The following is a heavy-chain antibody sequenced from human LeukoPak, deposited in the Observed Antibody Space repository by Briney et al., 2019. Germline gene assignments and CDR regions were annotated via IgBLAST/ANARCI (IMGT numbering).Heavy chain of an antibody. J-gene: IGHJ3*02. CDR2: ISSSSSYI. V-gene: IGHV3-21*04. D-gene: IGHD2-15*01. CDR3: ARSCSGGSCAGLGAFDI. CDR1: GFTFSSYS. Sequence: GGSLRLSCAASGFTFSSYSMNWVRQAPGKGLEWVSSISSSSSYIYYADSVKGRFTISRDNAKNSLYLQMNSLRAEDTAVYYCARSCSGGSCAGLGAFDIWGQGTMVTVSS.